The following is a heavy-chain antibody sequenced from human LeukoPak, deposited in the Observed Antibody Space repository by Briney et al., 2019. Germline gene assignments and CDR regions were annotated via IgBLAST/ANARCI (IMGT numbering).Heavy chain of an antibody. CDR1: GYTFTSYG. D-gene: IGHD5-24*01. CDR3: ARDLEMATINGWFDP. CDR2: ISAYNGNT. V-gene: IGHV1-18*01. Sequence: GASVKVSCKASGYTFTSYGISWVRQAPGQGLEWMGWISAYNGNTNYAQKFQGRVTMTRDTSISTAYMELSRLRSDDTAVYYCARDLEMATINGWFDPWGQGTLVTVSS. J-gene: IGHJ5*02.